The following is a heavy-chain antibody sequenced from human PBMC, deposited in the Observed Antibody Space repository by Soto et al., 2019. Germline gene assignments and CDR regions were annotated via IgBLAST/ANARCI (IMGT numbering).Heavy chain of an antibody. CDR1: GSTFNNFA. CDR3: ARAIKRWEVNYYFDF. V-gene: IGHV1-69*06. Sequence: QVVLLQSGAEVKEPGSSVRVSCQVSGSTFNNFAFSWVRQAPGHGPEWMGGIVVDSNTADSSQRFQDSVTITADTSTDTLYMELGSLTFEDTAVYYCARAIKRWEVNYYFDFWGQGTLVTVSS. J-gene: IGHJ4*02. D-gene: IGHD1-26*01. CDR2: IVVDSNTA.